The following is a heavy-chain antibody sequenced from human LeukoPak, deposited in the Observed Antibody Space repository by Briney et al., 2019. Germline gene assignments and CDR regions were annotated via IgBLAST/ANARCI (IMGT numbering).Heavy chain of an antibody. CDR1: GFTFSTYT. CDR2: ISSIGSTI. CDR3: ARDLGATIFDFDY. D-gene: IGHD1-26*01. V-gene: IGHV3-48*01. J-gene: IGHJ4*02. Sequence: GGSLRLSCAASGFTFSTYTMNWVRQAPGKGLEWVSSISSIGSTIYYADSVKGRFTISRDNAKNSLYLQMNSLRVEDMAVYYCARDLGATIFDFDYWGQGTLVTVSS.